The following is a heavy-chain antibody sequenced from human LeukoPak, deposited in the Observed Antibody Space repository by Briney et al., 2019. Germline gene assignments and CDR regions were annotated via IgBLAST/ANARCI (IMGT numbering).Heavy chain of an antibody. CDR2: INPSGGST. CDR1: GYTFTSYG. Sequence: ASVKVSCKASGYTFTSYGISWVRQAPGQGLEWLGIINPSGGSTSYAQKFQGRVTMTRDTSTSTVYMELSSLRSEDTAVYYCARVEQWLVLGYWGQGTLVTVSS. J-gene: IGHJ4*02. D-gene: IGHD6-19*01. V-gene: IGHV1-46*01. CDR3: ARVEQWLVLGY.